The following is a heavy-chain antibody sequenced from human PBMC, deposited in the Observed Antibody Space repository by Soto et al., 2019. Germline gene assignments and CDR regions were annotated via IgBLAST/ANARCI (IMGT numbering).Heavy chain of an antibody. Sequence: LVESGGGVAQPGRSLRLSCATSGFSFGPSGMHWVRQAPGKGLEWVAIIWNDGSTTHYADSVRDRFTISRDNSKNTLYLQMNSLRDEDTAVYYCARDGSHYDVDYWGQGTLVTVSS. CDR2: IWNDGSTT. J-gene: IGHJ4*02. CDR1: GFSFGPSG. V-gene: IGHV3-33*01. D-gene: IGHD4-4*01. CDR3: ARDGSHYDVDY.